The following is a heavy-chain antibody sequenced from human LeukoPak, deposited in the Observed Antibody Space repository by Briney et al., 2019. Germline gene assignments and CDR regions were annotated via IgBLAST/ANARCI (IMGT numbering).Heavy chain of an antibody. D-gene: IGHD3-9*01. CDR1: GYAFTNYY. Sequence: ASVKVSCKTSGYAFTNYYMHWVRQAPGQGLEWMGIINPSGGSTTYAQKFQGRVTMTRDMSTSTVYMEVSSLRSEDTAVYYCARDRSADILPHDFDYWGQGTLVTVSS. CDR2: INPSGGST. V-gene: IGHV1-46*01. J-gene: IGHJ4*02. CDR3: ARDRSADILPHDFDY.